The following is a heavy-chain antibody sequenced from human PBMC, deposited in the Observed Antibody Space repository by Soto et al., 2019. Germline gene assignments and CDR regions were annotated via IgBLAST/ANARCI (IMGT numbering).Heavy chain of an antibody. V-gene: IGHV1-69*01. J-gene: IGHJ6*02. D-gene: IGHD5-18*01. CDR3: ARDRHARGYSYGYYYYGMDV. CDR2: IIPIFGTA. Sequence: QVQLVQSGAEVQKPGSSVKVSCKASGGTFSSYAISWVRQAPGQGLEWMGGIIPIFGTANYAQKFQGRVTITADESTSTAYMELSSLRSEDTAVYYCARDRHARGYSYGYYYYGMDVWGQGTTVTVSS. CDR1: GGTFSSYA.